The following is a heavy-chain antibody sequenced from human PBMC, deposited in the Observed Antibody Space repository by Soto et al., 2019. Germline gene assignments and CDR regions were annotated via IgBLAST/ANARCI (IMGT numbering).Heavy chain of an antibody. Sequence: QVQLVQSGAEVKKPGSSVKVSCKASGGTFSSYTISWVRQAPGQGLEWMGRIIPILGIANYAQKFQGRVTITADKSTSTAYMELSSLRSEDTAVHYCARGAVAATTYYYYYYMDVWGKGTTVTVSS. CDR1: GGTFSSYT. D-gene: IGHD2-15*01. V-gene: IGHV1-69*02. CDR3: ARGAVAATTYYYYYYMDV. CDR2: IIPILGIA. J-gene: IGHJ6*03.